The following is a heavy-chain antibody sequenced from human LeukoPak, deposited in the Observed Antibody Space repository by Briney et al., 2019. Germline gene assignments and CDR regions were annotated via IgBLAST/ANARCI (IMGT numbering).Heavy chain of an antibody. CDR1: NFIFGNYT. Sequence: GGSLRLSCAASNFIFGNYTMNWVRQAPGKGLEWVSSISGWGRSIYYADSLEGRFTTSRDTAKNSVFLQMNSLRAEDTGVYYCVRERSVKARQEGGHRYYYFMDVWGNGTTVTVSS. D-gene: IGHD3-3*01. CDR3: VRERSVKARQEGGHRYYYFMDV. CDR2: ISGWGRSI. J-gene: IGHJ6*03. V-gene: IGHV3-21*04.